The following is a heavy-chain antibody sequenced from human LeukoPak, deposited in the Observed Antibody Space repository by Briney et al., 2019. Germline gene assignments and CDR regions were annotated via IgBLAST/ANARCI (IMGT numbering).Heavy chain of an antibody. J-gene: IGHJ4*02. D-gene: IGHD6-13*01. V-gene: IGHV4-59*08. CDR1: GGSISSYY. Sequence: PSETLSLTCTVSGGSISSYYWSWIRQPPGKGLEWIGYIYYSGSTNYNPSLKSRVTISVDTSKNQFSLKLSSVTAADTAVYYCARHRAAAGTGAHYFDYWGQGTLVSVSS. CDR3: ARHRAAAGTGAHYFDY. CDR2: IYYSGST.